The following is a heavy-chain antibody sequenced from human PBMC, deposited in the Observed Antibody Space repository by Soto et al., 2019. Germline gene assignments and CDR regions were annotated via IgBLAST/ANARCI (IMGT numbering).Heavy chain of an antibody. CDR3: AKGNSTRIAFDY. CDR2: ISWNSGSI. J-gene: IGHJ4*02. V-gene: IGHV3-9*01. D-gene: IGHD6-13*01. Sequence: GGSLRLSCAASGFTFDDYAMHWVRQAPGKGLEWVSGISWNSGSIGYADSVKGRFTISRDNAKNSLYLQMNSLRAEDTALYYCAKGNSTRIAFDYWGQGTLVTVSS. CDR1: GFTFDDYA.